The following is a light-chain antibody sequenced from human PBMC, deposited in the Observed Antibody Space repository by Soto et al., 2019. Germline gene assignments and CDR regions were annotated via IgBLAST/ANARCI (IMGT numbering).Light chain of an antibody. Sequence: QSVLTQPASVSGSPGQSITISCSGTSSDVGGNNFVSWYQHHPGKAPKLIIFEVSDRPSGVSHRFSGSKSGNTASLTISGLQAEDEADYYCSSYSSISTPLLFGGGTKVTVL. J-gene: IGLJ2*01. CDR1: SSDVGGNNF. CDR2: EVS. CDR3: SSYSSISTPLL. V-gene: IGLV2-14*01.